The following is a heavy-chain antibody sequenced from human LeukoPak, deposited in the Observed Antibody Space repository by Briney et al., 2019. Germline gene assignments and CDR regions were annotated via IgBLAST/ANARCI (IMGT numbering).Heavy chain of an antibody. D-gene: IGHD4-17*01. J-gene: IGHJ6*02. V-gene: IGHV1-2*04. CDR2: INPNSGGT. CDR1: GYTFTGYY. CDR3: ARERWDYGDYVDYYYGMDV. Sequence: ASVTVSCTASGYTFTGYYMHWVRQAPGQGLEWMGWINPNSGGTNYAQKFQGWVTMTRDTSISTAYMELSRLRSDDTAVYYCARERWDYGDYVDYYYGMDVWGQGTTVTVSS.